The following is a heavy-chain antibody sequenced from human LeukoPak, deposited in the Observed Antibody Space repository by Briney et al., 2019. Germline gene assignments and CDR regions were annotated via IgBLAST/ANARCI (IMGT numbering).Heavy chain of an antibody. Sequence: GGSLRLSCAASGFTFSSYGMHWFRQAPGKGLEWVAVISYDGSNKYYADSVKGRFTISRDNSKNTLYLQMNSLRVEDTAVYYCAKDTYYYGSGSYPSFDYWGQGTLVTVSS. CDR1: GFTFSSYG. D-gene: IGHD3-10*01. V-gene: IGHV3-30*18. CDR2: ISYDGSNK. CDR3: AKDTYYYGSGSYPSFDY. J-gene: IGHJ4*02.